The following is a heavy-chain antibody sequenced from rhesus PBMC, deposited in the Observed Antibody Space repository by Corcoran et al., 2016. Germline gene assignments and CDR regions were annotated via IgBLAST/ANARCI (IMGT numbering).Heavy chain of an antibody. J-gene: IGHJ4*01. CDR3: ARDSRGPRD. CDR1: GGSLSSNY. CDR2: ISGSGGST. Sequence: QLQLQESGPGLVKPSETLSLTCAVSGGSLSSNYWSWFRHPPGKGLELIGLISGSGGSTDNNPSLKRRVTISTDASKNQFSLKLSSVTAAGTAVYYCARDSRGPRDWGQGVLVTVSS. V-gene: IGHV4-173*01.